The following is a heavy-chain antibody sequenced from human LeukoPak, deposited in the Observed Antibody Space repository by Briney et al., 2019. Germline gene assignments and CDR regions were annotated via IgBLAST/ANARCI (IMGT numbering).Heavy chain of an antibody. D-gene: IGHD3-22*01. CDR2: IYTSGST. J-gene: IGHJ4*02. V-gene: IGHV4-4*07. CDR1: GGSLSSYY. Sequence: SETLSLTCTVSGGSLSSYYWSWIRQPAGKGLEWIGRIYTSGSTNYNPSLKSRVTMSVDTSKNQFSLKLSSVTAADTAVYYCARDQGYDSSGYYVGYYFDYWGQGTRVTVSS. CDR3: ARDQGYDSSGYYVGYYFDY.